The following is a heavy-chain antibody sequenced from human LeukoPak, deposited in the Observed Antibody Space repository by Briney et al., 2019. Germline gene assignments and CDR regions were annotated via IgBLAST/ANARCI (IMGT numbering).Heavy chain of an antibody. CDR1: GVSISSYY. D-gene: IGHD6-13*01. V-gene: IGHV4-4*07. J-gene: IGHJ5*02. CDR2: IYTSGST. Sequence: SETLSLTCTVSGVSISSYYWSWIRQPAGKGLEWIGRIYTSGSTNYNPSLKSRVTMSVDTSKNQFSLKLSSVTAADTAVYYCARGIAAAGTIWFDPWGQGTLVTVSS. CDR3: ARGIAAAGTIWFDP.